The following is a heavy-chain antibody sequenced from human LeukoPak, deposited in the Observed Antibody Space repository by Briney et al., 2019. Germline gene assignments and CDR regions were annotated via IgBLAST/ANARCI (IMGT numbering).Heavy chain of an antibody. Sequence: GGSLRLSCAASGFTFSSYEINWVRQVPGKGLEWVAHISGSGSTSYYADSVKGRFTISRDNAKKSLCLQMNSLRAEDTAVYYCARVGMTDPQAFDIWGQGTMVTVSS. CDR2: ISGSGSTS. J-gene: IGHJ3*02. D-gene: IGHD1-14*01. CDR3: ARVGMTDPQAFDI. CDR1: GFTFSSYE. V-gene: IGHV3-48*03.